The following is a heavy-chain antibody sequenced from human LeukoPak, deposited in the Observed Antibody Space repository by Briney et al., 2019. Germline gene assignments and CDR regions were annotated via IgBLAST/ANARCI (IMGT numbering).Heavy chain of an antibody. Sequence: GGSLRLSCAASGIIFSNYWMHWVRQAPGKGLEWVSGISWNSGSIGYADSVKGRFTISRDNAKNSLYLQMNSLKAEDMALYYCAKGGNGRTAVAGTLDYWGQGTLVTVSS. V-gene: IGHV3-9*03. CDR3: AKGGNGRTAVAGTLDY. D-gene: IGHD6-19*01. CDR2: ISWNSGSI. CDR1: GIIFSNYW. J-gene: IGHJ4*02.